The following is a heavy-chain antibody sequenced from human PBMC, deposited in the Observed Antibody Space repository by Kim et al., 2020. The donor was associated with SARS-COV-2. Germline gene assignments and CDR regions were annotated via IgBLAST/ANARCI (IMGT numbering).Heavy chain of an antibody. V-gene: IGHV4-34*01. CDR3: ARGHRRGSGYIRIGCFDY. J-gene: IGHJ4*02. D-gene: IGHD6-13*01. CDR2: INHSGST. Sequence: SETLSLTCAVYGGSFSGYYWSWIRQPPGKGLEWIGEINHSGSTNYNPSLKSRVTISVDTSKNQFSLKLSSVTAADTAVYYCARGHRRGSGYIRIGCFDYWGQGTLVTVSS. CDR1: GGSFSGYY.